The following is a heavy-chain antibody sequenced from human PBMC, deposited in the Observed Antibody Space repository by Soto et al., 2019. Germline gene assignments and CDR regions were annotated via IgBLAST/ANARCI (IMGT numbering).Heavy chain of an antibody. D-gene: IGHD3-9*01. CDR2: IYYSGST. CDR3: ARDYYDILTGYRAGGMDV. Sequence: PSETLSLTCTVSGGSISSYYWSWIRQPPGKGLEWIGYIYYSGSTNYNPSLKSRVTISVDTSKNQFSLKLSSVTAADTAVYYCARDYYDILTGYRAGGMDVWGQGTTVTVSS. J-gene: IGHJ6*02. V-gene: IGHV4-59*01. CDR1: GGSISSYY.